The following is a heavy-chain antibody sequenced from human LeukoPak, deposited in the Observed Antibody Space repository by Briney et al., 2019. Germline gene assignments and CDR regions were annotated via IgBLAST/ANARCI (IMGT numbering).Heavy chain of an antibody. CDR2: INSGGTT. CDR1: GFSVSSHY. Sequence: PGGSLRHSRGASGFSVSSHYMNWARQARGQGLEWVSVINSGGTTHYADSVKGRFTISRDNSKNTLYLQMNSLRAEDTAVYYCARDLYYYGSGSDNFLYYWGQGTLVTVSS. CDR3: ARDLYYYGSGSDNFLYY. D-gene: IGHD3-10*01. J-gene: IGHJ4*02. V-gene: IGHV3-53*01.